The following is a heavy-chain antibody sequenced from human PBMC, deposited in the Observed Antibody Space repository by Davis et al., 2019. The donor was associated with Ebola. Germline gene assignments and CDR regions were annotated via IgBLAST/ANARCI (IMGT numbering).Heavy chain of an antibody. CDR1: GYSFTSYW. D-gene: IGHD3-9*01. V-gene: IGHV5-10-1*01. Sequence: GESLKISCKGSGYSFTSYWIGWVRQMPGKGLEWMGRIDPSDSYTNYSPSFQGHVTISADKSISTAYLQWSSLKASDTAMYYCARLYVLRYFDRMGVFDPWGQGTLVTVSS. CDR2: IDPSDSYT. J-gene: IGHJ5*02. CDR3: ARLYVLRYFDRMGVFDP.